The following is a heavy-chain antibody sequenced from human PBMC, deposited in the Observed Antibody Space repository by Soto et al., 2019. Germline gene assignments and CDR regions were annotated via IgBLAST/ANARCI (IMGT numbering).Heavy chain of an antibody. D-gene: IGHD3-10*01. V-gene: IGHV1-69*01. CDR2: IIPIFGTS. CDR1: GGTLSNYA. J-gene: IGHJ6*02. CDR3: SRGVRTGFYGMDV. Sequence: QVQLVQSGAEVKKPGSSVKVSCKASGGTLSNYALSLVRQSPGQGLEWVGGIIPIFGTSNYAQNFQGRVTITADESTSTAYMELSSLRSEDTAVYYCSRGVRTGFYGMDVWGQGTTVTVSS.